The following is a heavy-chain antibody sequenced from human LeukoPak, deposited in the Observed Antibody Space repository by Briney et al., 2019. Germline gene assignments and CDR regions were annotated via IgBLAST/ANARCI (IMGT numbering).Heavy chain of an antibody. V-gene: IGHV1-18*01. CDR1: GYTFTSYG. CDR2: ISAYNGNT. Sequence: ASVKVSCKASGYTFTSYGISWVRQAPGQGLEWMGWISAYNGNTNYAQKFQGRVTMTRDTSISTAYMELSRLRSDDTAVYYCARESPDLDYSCDYWGQGTLVTVSS. D-gene: IGHD4-11*01. J-gene: IGHJ4*02. CDR3: ARESPDLDYSCDY.